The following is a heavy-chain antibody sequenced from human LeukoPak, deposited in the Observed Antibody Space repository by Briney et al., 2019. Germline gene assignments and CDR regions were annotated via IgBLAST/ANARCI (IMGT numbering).Heavy chain of an antibody. J-gene: IGHJ6*02. D-gene: IGHD6-13*01. V-gene: IGHV4-59*08. Sequence: SETLSLTCTVSGGSSSSYYWSWIRQPPGNGLEWIGYIYYSGSTNYNPSLKSRVTISVDTSKNQFSLKLSSVTAADTAVYYCARRAGYSSSWYNYYYYGMDVWGQGTTVTVSS. CDR3: ARRAGYSSSWYNYYYYGMDV. CDR2: IYYSGST. CDR1: GGSSSSYY.